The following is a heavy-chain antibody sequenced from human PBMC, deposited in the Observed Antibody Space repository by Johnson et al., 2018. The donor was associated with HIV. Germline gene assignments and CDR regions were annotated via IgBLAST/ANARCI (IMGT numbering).Heavy chain of an antibody. CDR1: GFTFSNYG. J-gene: IGHJ3*02. V-gene: IGHV3-30*02. CDR3: AKQNRGAFDI. CDR2: IRYDGSNK. Sequence: QVQLVESGGGVVQPGGSLRLSCAASGFTFSNYGMHWVRQAPGKGLEWVAFIRYDGSNKYYVDSVKGRFTISRDNSKNTLYLQMNSLRAEDTAVYYCAKQNRGAFDIWGQVTMVTVSS.